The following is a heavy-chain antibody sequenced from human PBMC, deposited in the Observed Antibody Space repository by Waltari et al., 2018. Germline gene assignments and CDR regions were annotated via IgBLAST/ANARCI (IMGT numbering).Heavy chain of an antibody. J-gene: IGHJ5*02. CDR1: GYSFTSYW. D-gene: IGHD2-2*01. CDR3: ARRIAEDQLLWGGWFDP. CDR2: IYPGDSDT. V-gene: IGHV5-51*01. Sequence: EVQLVQSGAEVKKPGESLKISCKGSGYSFTSYWIGWVRQMPGKGLEWMGVIYPGDSDTRYSPSFQGQVTISADKSISTAYLQWSSLKASDTAMYYCARRIAEDQLLWGGWFDPWGQGTLVTVSS.